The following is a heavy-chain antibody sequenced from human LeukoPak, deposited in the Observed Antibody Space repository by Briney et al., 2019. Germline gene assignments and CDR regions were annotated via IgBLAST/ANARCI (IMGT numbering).Heavy chain of an antibody. CDR1: GGSISSGGYY. J-gene: IGHJ4*02. CDR2: ISNGGST. V-gene: IGHV4-31*03. D-gene: IGHD1-26*01. CDR3: VRRTSGSYSDY. Sequence: PSQTLSLTCTVSGGSISSGGYYWSWIRQHPGKGLEWIGYISNGGSTYDNPSLKSRVTISVDTSKNQFSLKLNSVTAADTAVYYCVRRTSGSYSDYWGQGTLVTVSS.